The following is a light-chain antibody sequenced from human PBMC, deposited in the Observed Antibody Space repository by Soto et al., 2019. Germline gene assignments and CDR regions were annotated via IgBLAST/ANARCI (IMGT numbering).Light chain of an antibody. Sequence: QSVLTQPPSASGTPGQRVTISCSVSGSNIGTKAVNWYQQLPGTAPKLLIYSNNQRPSGVPDRFSGSRSGTSASLAIGGLQSEDEGDYYCAAWDDSLKTWVFGGGTQLTVL. CDR3: AAWDDSLKTWV. CDR1: GSNIGTKA. V-gene: IGLV1-44*01. CDR2: SNN. J-gene: IGLJ3*02.